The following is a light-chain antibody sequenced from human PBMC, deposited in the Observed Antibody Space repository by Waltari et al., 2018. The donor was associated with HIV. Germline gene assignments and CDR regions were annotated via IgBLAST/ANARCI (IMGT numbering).Light chain of an antibody. CDR1: ALPEQY. J-gene: IGLJ1*01. CDR3: QSADGSGSLYV. CDR2: KDT. V-gene: IGLV3-25*03. Sequence: SYELTQPPSVSVSPGQTARIPCSGDALPEQYAYWYQQKPGQAPFLIIYKDTERPSAIPERFSGSSSGTTVTLTITGVRAEDEADYYCQSADGSGSLYVFGSGTKVTV.